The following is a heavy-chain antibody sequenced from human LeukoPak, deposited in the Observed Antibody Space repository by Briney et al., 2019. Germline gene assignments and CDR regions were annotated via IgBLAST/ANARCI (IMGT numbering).Heavy chain of an antibody. CDR2: IFYRGST. J-gene: IGHJ4*02. CDR1: DYSISSGYY. Sequence: SETLSLTCTVSDYSISSGYYWGWIRQPPGKGLEWIGSIFYRGSTDYNPSLKSRVTISLDTSKNQFSLKLSSVTAADTAVYYCARRVANGLFDYWGQGTLVTVSS. CDR3: ARRVANGLFDY. D-gene: IGHD4/OR15-4a*01. V-gene: IGHV4-38-2*02.